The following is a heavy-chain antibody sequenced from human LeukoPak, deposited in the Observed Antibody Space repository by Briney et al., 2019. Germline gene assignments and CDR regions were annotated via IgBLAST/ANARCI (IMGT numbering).Heavy chain of an antibody. CDR1: GYTFTSYG. CDR3: ARDPGIAVAGQGDY. CDR2: ISAYNGNT. J-gene: IGHJ4*02. V-gene: IGHV1-18*01. D-gene: IGHD6-19*01. Sequence: GASVKVCCKASGYTFTSYGISWVRQAPGQGLEWMGWISAYNGNTNYAQKLQGRVTMTTDTSTSTAYMELRSLRSDDTAVYYCARDPGIAVAGQGDYWGQGTLVTVSS.